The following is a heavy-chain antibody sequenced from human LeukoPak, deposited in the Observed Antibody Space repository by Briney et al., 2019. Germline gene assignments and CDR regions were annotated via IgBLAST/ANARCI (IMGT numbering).Heavy chain of an antibody. CDR2: ISWDGGST. CDR3: AKDSDCSSTSCYPDY. Sequence: GGSLRLSCAASGFTCDDYAMHWVRQAPGKGLEWVSLISWDGGSTYYADSVKGRFTISRDNSKNSLYLQMNSLRAEDTALYYCAKDSDCSSTSCYPDYWGRGTLVTVSS. CDR1: GFTCDDYA. V-gene: IGHV3-43D*03. J-gene: IGHJ4*02. D-gene: IGHD2-2*01.